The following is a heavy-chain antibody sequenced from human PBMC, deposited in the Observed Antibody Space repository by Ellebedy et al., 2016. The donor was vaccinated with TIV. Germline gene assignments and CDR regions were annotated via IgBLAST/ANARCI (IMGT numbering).Heavy chain of an antibody. J-gene: IGHJ5*02. Sequence: GESLKISCVASGFTFSRYWMTWVRQAPGKGLEWVANIKQDGSEKYYVDSVTGRFTISRDNTKNSLYLQMNSLRAEDTAVYYCARVPWGSGAVNWFDPWGQGTLVTVSS. D-gene: IGHD3-10*01. CDR2: IKQDGSEK. CDR1: GFTFSRYW. V-gene: IGHV3-7*02. CDR3: ARVPWGSGAVNWFDP.